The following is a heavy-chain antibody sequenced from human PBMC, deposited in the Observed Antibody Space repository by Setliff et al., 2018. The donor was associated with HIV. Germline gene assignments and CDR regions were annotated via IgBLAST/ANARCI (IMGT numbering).Heavy chain of an antibody. CDR3: AGGESTHDY. J-gene: IGHJ4*02. D-gene: IGHD3-10*01. V-gene: IGHV1-69*13. Sequence: GASVKVSCKASGDTFSNYAISWVRQAPGQGLEWMGGIIPIFGIASYSQKFQGRVTITADESTSTAYMELSSLRSEDTAVYYCAGGESTHDYWGQGTLVTVSS. CDR2: IIPIFGIA. CDR1: GDTFSNYA.